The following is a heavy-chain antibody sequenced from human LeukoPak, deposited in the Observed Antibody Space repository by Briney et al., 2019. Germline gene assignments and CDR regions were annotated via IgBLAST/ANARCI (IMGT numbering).Heavy chain of an antibody. CDR1: GHTFTSYY. V-gene: IGHV1-8*01. Sequence: GASVKVSCKASGHTFTSYYFNWVRQASGQGLEWMGWMNPNSGTTGYAQNFQGRVTMTRDTSTSTVYMELSSLRSEDTAMYYCARGLLARDFKKGFDPWGQGTLVTVSS. J-gene: IGHJ5*02. CDR3: ARGLLARDFKKGFDP. CDR2: MNPNSGTT. D-gene: IGHD2-21*02.